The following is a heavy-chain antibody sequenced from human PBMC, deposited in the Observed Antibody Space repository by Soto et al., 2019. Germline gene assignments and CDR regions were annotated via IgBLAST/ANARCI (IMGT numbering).Heavy chain of an antibody. J-gene: IGHJ4*02. V-gene: IGHV4-34*01. Sequence: PSETLSLTCAVYGGSFSGYYWSWIRQPPGKGLEWIGEINHSGSTNYNPSLKSRVTISVDTSKNQFSLKLSSVTAADTAVYYCARGHRYYDSSGYSVNNFDYWGQGTLVTVSS. D-gene: IGHD3-22*01. CDR2: INHSGST. CDR3: ARGHRYYDSSGYSVNNFDY. CDR1: GGSFSGYY.